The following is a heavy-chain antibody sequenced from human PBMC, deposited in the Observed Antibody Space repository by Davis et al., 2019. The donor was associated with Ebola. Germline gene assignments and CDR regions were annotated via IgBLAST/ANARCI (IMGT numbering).Heavy chain of an antibody. V-gene: IGHV4-39*01. Sequence: MPSETLSLTCTVSGGSISSSSYYWGWIRQPPGKGLEWIGSIYYSGSTYYNPSLKSRVTISVDTSKNQFSLKLSSVTAADTAVYYCASGQLLWFGELYRYYGMDVWGQGTTVTVSS. CDR2: IYYSGST. CDR3: ASGQLLWFGELYRYYGMDV. CDR1: GGSISSSSYY. D-gene: IGHD3-10*01. J-gene: IGHJ6*02.